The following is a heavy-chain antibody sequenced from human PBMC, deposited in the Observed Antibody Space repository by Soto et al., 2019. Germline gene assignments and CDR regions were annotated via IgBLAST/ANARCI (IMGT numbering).Heavy chain of an antibody. CDR3: AREWRCISTISLRPGYGMDV. J-gene: IGHJ6*02. D-gene: IGHD2-2*01. CDR2: IIPIFGTA. V-gene: IGHV1-69*12. Sequence: QVQLVQSGAEVKKPGSSVKVSCKASGGTFSSYAISWVRQAPGQGLEWMGGIIPIFGTANYAQKFQGRVTITADESTSTAYLELSSLRSEDTAVYYFAREWRCISTISLRPGYGMDVWGQGTTVTVSS. CDR1: GGTFSSYA.